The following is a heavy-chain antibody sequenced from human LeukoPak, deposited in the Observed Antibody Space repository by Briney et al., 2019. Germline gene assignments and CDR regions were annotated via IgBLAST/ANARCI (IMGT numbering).Heavy chain of an antibody. D-gene: IGHD6-13*01. CDR3: AKATYSSSWNLYFDY. CDR1: GFTSSSYW. V-gene: IGHV3-74*03. Sequence: PGGSLRLSCAASGFTSSSYWMHWVRQAPGKGLMWVSYINNDGSITKYADSVKGRFTISRDNSKNTLYLQMNSLRAEDTAVYHCAKATYSSSWNLYFDYWGQGTLVTVSS. J-gene: IGHJ4*02. CDR2: INNDGSIT.